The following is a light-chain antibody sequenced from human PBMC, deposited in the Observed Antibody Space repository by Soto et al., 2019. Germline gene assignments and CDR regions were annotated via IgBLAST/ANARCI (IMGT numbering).Light chain of an antibody. J-gene: IGLJ1*01. CDR2: GNS. Sequence: QSVLTQPPSVSGAPGQRVTTSCTGSSSNIGAGYDVHWYQQLPGTAPKLLIYGNSNRPSGVPDRFSGSKSGTSASLAITGLQAEDEADYYCQSYDSSLSALFGTGTKVTV. CDR3: QSYDSSLSAL. V-gene: IGLV1-40*01. CDR1: SSNIGAGYD.